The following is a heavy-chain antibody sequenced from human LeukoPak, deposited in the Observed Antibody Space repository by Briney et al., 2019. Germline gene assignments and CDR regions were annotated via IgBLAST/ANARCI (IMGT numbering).Heavy chain of an antibody. CDR2: ISSSGSTI. J-gene: IGHJ4*02. CDR3: ASPPTAYCSTISCFDRNEDY. V-gene: IGHV3-11*04. CDR1: GFTFSNYY. D-gene: IGHD2-2*01. Sequence: GGSLRLSCAASGFTFSNYYMDWIRQAPGKGLEWVSYISSSGSTIYYADSVKGRFTISRDNAKNSLYLQMNSLRAEDTALYYCASPPTAYCSTISCFDRNEDYWGQGTLVTVSS.